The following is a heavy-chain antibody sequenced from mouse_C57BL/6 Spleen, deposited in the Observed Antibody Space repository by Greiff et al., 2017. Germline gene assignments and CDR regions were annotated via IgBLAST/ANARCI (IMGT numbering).Heavy chain of an antibody. D-gene: IGHD1-1*01. V-gene: IGHV1-64*01. CDR3: AGGPHYYGSSWYFDV. CDR2: IHPYCGCT. J-gene: IGHJ1*03. CDR1: GYTFTSYW. Sequence: VQLQQPGAELVKPGASVKLSCKASGYTFTSYWMHWVKQRPGQGLEWIGMIHPYCGCTNYNEKFKSKATLTVDKSSSTAYMQLSSLTSEYSAVLYCAGGPHYYGSSWYFDVWGTGTTVTVAS.